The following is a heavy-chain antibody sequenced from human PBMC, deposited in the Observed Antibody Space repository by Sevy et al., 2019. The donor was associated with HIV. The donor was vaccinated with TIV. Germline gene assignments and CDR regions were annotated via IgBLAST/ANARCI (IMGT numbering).Heavy chain of an antibody. V-gene: IGHV3-66*01. D-gene: IGHD5-18*01. J-gene: IGHJ4*02. CDR3: ARGKSGYGYALNY. Sequence: GGSLRLSCVGSGFTFSTYTMTWVRQVPGKGLEGVSVIYSDGTTYHADSVKDRFTISRDNSKNTLYLQMNSLRAEDTAVYYCARGKSGYGYALNYWGQGTLVTVSS. CDR2: IYSDGTT. CDR1: GFTFSTYT.